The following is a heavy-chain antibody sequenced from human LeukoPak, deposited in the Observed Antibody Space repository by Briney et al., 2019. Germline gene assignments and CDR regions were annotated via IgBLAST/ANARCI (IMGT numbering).Heavy chain of an antibody. CDR2: ISYDGSNK. J-gene: IGHJ4*02. V-gene: IGHV3-30*03. D-gene: IGHD2-15*01. CDR1: GFTFSDYG. Sequence: PGGSLRLSCAGSGFTFSDYGMHWVRQAPGKGLEWVAVISYDGSNKYYADSVKGRFTISRDNSKNTLYLQMNSLRAEDTAVYYCAAIPVVVVVAATHPRGYDYGDYDPPQPFDYWGQGTPVTVSS. CDR3: AAIPVVVVVAATHPRGYDYGDYDPPQPFDY.